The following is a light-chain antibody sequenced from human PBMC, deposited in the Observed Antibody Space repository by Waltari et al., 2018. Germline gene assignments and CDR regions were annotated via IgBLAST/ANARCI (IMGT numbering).Light chain of an antibody. Sequence: DFQLTQSPSFLSASVGDRVTITCRASQGISRHLAWYQQKPGEAPKLLIYDVSTLQSGVPSRFSGSGFGTEFTLTISSLQPEDVAVYYCQQFYSTPYTFGQGTKLEI. CDR2: DVS. CDR3: QQFYSTPYT. V-gene: IGKV1-9*01. J-gene: IGKJ2*01. CDR1: QGISRH.